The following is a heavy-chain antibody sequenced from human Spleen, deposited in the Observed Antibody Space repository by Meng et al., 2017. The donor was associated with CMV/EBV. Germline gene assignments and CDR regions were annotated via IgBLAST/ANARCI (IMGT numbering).Heavy chain of an antibody. J-gene: IGHJ4*02. CDR2: ISKDGNT. CDR1: GFTCSNYW. D-gene: IGHD1-26*01. CDR3: AREGYTGRFFDY. V-gene: IGHV3-74*03. Sequence: LSCTASGFTCSNYWMHWGRQAPGKGLVWVSRISKDGNTTYADSVKGRFTISRDNAKNTLYLQMNDLRAEDTAIYYCAREGYTGRFFDYWGQGTLVTVSS.